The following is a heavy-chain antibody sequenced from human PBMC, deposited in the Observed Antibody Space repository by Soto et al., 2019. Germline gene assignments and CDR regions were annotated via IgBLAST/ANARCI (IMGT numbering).Heavy chain of an antibody. Sequence: GGSRRLSCAASAFTFGSYWMSWVRQAPGKGLEWVANIKQDGSEKYYVDSVKGRFTISRDNAKNSLYLQMNSLRAEDTAVYYCARDLFEAARRGEYAFDIWGQGTMVTVSS. V-gene: IGHV3-7*03. CDR3: ARDLFEAARRGEYAFDI. J-gene: IGHJ3*02. CDR2: IKQDGSEK. CDR1: AFTFGSYW. D-gene: IGHD3-16*01.